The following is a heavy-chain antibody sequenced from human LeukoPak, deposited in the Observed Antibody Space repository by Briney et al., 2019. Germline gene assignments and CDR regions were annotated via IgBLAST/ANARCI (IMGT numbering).Heavy chain of an antibody. CDR2: INHSGST. D-gene: IGHD3-22*01. J-gene: IGHJ6*03. Sequence: PSETLSLTCAVYGGSFSGYYWSWIRQPPGKGLEWIGEINHSGSTNHNPSLKSRVTISVDTSKNQFSLKLSSVTAADTAVYYCARISSGYKYYYYYMDVWGKGTTVTVSS. CDR1: GGSFSGYY. V-gene: IGHV4-34*01. CDR3: ARISSGYKYYYYYMDV.